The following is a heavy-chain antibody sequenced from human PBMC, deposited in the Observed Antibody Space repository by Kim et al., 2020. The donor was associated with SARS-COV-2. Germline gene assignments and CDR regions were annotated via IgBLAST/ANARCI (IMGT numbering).Heavy chain of an antibody. D-gene: IGHD2-15*01. J-gene: IGHJ4*01. Sequence: SETLSLTCTVSGVTISSSSYYWVWIRQPPGLGRVWIGSIHYSESSYYNPSLKSCAIISVDTSKNQFPLKLSPVTAAATTVYYTAGLIVVGVAAEDYYFD. CDR2: IHYSESS. CDR1: GVTISSSSYY. V-gene: IGHV4-39*01. CDR3: AGLIVVGVAAEDYYFD.